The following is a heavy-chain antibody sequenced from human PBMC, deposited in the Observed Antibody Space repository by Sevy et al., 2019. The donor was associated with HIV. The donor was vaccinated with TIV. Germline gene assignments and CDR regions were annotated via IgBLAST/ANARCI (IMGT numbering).Heavy chain of an antibody. D-gene: IGHD3-22*01. CDR2: IKSKTDGGTT. CDR3: TTDKRRDYDSSGYWGQGAFDI. V-gene: IGHV3-15*01. CDR1: GFTFSNAW. Sequence: GGSLRLSCAASGFTFSNAWMSWVRQAPGKGLEWVGHIKSKTDGGTTDYAAPVKGRFTISRDDSKNTLYLQMNSLKTEDTAVYYCTTDKRRDYDSSGYWGQGAFDIWGQGTMVTVSS. J-gene: IGHJ3*02.